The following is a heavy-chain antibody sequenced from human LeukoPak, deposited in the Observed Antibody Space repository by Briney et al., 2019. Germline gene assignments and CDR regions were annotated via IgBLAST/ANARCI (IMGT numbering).Heavy chain of an antibody. J-gene: IGHJ3*02. CDR2: INPYNINT. D-gene: IGHD1-14*01. CDR1: GYTFTSYD. Sequence: ASVKVSCKASGYTFTSYDINWVRQAPGQGLEWMGWINPYNINTLYSARFQGRVIMTRDTSTSTVYMELRGLRSDDTAVYFCAREDRNAFDIWGQGTMITVSS. CDR3: AREDRNAFDI. V-gene: IGHV1-18*01.